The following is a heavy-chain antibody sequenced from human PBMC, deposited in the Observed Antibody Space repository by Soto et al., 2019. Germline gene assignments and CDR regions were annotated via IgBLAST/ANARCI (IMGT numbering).Heavy chain of an antibody. D-gene: IGHD3-16*02. CDR1: GYTFTSYA. V-gene: IGHV1-3*01. CDR3: ARDTIMITFEGVIRRDDAFDI. CDR2: INAGNGNT. J-gene: IGHJ3*02. Sequence: ASVKVSCKASGYTFTSYAMHWVRQAPGQRLEWMGWINAGNGNTKYSQKFQGRVTITRDTSASTAYMELSSLRSEDTAVYYCARDTIMITFEGVIRRDDAFDIWGQGTMVTVS.